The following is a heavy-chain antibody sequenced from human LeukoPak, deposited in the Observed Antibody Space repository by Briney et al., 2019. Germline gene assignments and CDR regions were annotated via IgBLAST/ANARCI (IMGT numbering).Heavy chain of an antibody. V-gene: IGHV3-66*01. CDR1: GFTVSSNY. CDR2: IYSGGYT. CDR3: ARADMDV. J-gene: IGHJ6*02. Sequence: GGSRRLSCAASGFTVSSNYMSWVRQAPGKGLEWVSVIYSGGYTYYADSVKGRFTISRDNSKNTVYLQMNSLRAEDTAVYYCARADMDVWGQGTPVTVSS.